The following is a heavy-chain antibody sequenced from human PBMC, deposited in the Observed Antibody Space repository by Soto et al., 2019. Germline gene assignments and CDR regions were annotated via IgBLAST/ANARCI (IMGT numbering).Heavy chain of an antibody. CDR3: ARDKDGYLDY. Sequence: GGSLRLSCAASGFTFSSYAMSWVRQAPGKGLEWVSAISGSGGSTYYADSVKGRFTISRDNSKNTAHLQMNSLRAEDTALYYCARDKDGYLDYWGLGTLVTVS. J-gene: IGHJ4*02. V-gene: IGHV3-23*01. CDR1: GFTFSSYA. CDR2: ISGSGGST.